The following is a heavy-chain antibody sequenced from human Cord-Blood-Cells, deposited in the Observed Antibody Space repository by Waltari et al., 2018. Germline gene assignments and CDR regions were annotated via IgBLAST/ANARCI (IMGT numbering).Heavy chain of an antibody. J-gene: IGHJ4*02. Sequence: EVQLVESGGGLVQPGRSLRLSCAASGFTFDDYAMHWVRQAPGKGLEWVSGISWNSGSIGYADSVKGRFTISRDNAKNSLYLQMNSLRAEDTALYYCAKRYDFWSGLGDWGRGTLVTVSS. V-gene: IGHV3-9*01. CDR1: GFTFDDYA. D-gene: IGHD3-3*01. CDR2: ISWNSGSI. CDR3: AKRYDFWSGLGD.